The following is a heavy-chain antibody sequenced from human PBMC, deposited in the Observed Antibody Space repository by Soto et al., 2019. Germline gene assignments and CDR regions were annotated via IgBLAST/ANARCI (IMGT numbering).Heavy chain of an antibody. V-gene: IGHV3-23*01. D-gene: IGHD6-19*01. J-gene: IGHJ3*02. CDR2: ISGSGGST. Sequence: EVQLLESGGGLVQPGGSLRLSCAASGFTFSSYAMSWVRQAPGKGLEWVSAISGSGGSTYYADSVKGRFTISRDNSKNTLYLQMNSLRAEDTAVYYCAKDVVAVAAEGYAFDSWGQGTMVTVSS. CDR3: AKDVVAVAAEGYAFDS. CDR1: GFTFSSYA.